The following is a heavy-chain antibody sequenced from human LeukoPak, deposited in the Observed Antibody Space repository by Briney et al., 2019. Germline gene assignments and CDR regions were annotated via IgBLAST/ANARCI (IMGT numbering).Heavy chain of an antibody. CDR1: GGSISSSSYY. CDR3: AREFDDFWSGPQFFDY. CDR2: IYYSGST. J-gene: IGHJ4*02. Sequence: PSETLSLTCTVSGGSISSSSYYWGWIRQPPGKGLEWIGSIYYSGSTYYNPSLKSRVTISVDTSKNQFSLKLSSVTAADTAVYYCAREFDDFWSGPQFFDYWGQGTLVTVSS. V-gene: IGHV4-39*07. D-gene: IGHD3-3*01.